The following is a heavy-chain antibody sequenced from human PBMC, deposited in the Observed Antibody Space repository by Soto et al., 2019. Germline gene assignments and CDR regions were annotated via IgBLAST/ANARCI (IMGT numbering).Heavy chain of an antibody. Sequence: GGSLRLSCAASGFTFSSYALHWVRQAPGKGLEWVAVISYDGSNEYYADSVKGRFTISRDNSKNTVYLQTNSLRAEDTAVYYCARPYSSSWTEAFDIWGQGTMVTVSS. J-gene: IGHJ3*02. CDR1: GFTFSSYA. V-gene: IGHV3-30-3*01. CDR2: ISYDGSNE. D-gene: IGHD6-13*01. CDR3: ARPYSSSWTEAFDI.